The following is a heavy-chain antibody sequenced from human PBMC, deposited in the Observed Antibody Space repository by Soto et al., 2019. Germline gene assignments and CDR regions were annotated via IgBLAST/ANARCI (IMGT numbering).Heavy chain of an antibody. Sequence: ASVKVSCKASGYTFTGYCMHWVRQAPGQGLEWMGWINPNSGGTNYAQKFQGWVAMTRDTSISTAYMELSRLRSDDTAVYYCARSPKLLYCGYEERRYVYWGQGTLVTVSS. D-gene: IGHD5-12*01. CDR3: ARSPKLLYCGYEERRYVY. CDR1: GYTFTGYC. CDR2: INPNSGGT. V-gene: IGHV1-2*04. J-gene: IGHJ4*02.